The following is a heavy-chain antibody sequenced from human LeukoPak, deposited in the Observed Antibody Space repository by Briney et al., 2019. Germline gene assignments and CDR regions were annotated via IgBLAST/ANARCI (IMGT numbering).Heavy chain of an antibody. CDR3: AREGSRYCSGGNCPFDY. CDR1: GFTFSDYY. Sequence: PGGSLRLSCPASGFTFSDYYMSWIRQAPGKGREWVSYISSGGSTIYYADSVEGRFTISRDNAKNSLYLQMNSLRAEDTAVYYCAREGSRYCSGGNCPFDYWGQGTLVTVSS. CDR2: ISSGGSTI. V-gene: IGHV3-11*01. D-gene: IGHD2-15*01. J-gene: IGHJ4*02.